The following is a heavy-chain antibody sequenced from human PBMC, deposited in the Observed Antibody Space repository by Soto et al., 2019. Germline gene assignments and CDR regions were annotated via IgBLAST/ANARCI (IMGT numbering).Heavy chain of an antibody. CDR1: GGSFSGYY. CDR2: INHSGST. CDR3: ARGIVGEDWFDP. V-gene: IGHV4-34*01. Sequence: SETLSLTCAVYGGSFSGYYWSWIRQPPGKGLEWIGEINHSGSTNYNPSLKSRVTISVDTSKNQFSLKLSSVTAADTAVYYCARGIVGEDWFDPWGQGTLVTVSS. D-gene: IGHD1-26*01. J-gene: IGHJ5*02.